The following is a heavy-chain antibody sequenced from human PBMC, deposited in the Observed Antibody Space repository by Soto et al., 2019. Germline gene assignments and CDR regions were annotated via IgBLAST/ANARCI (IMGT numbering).Heavy chain of an antibody. CDR1: GFTFSSYW. J-gene: IGHJ4*02. CDR2: INSDGSST. Sequence: GSLILSCAASGFTFSSYWMHLVRQAPGKGLVWVSRINSDGSSTSYADSVKGRFTISRDNAKNTLYLQMNSLRAEDTAVYYCARGGGSGYFHYWGQGTLVTVSS. V-gene: IGHV3-74*01. CDR3: ARGGGSGYFHY. D-gene: IGHD3-22*01.